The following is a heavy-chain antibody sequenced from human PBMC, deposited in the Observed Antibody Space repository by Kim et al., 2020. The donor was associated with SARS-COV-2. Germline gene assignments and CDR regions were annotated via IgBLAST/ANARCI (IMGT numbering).Heavy chain of an antibody. CDR1: GFTFSSYE. CDR3: ARYESGGEIAAAGTEALDY. Sequence: GGSLRLSCAASGFTFSSYEMNWVRQAPGKGLEWVSYISSSGSTIYYADSVKGRFTISRDNAKNSLYLQMNSLRAEDTAVYYCARYESGGEIAAAGTEALDYWGQGTLVTVSS. J-gene: IGHJ4*02. V-gene: IGHV3-48*03. D-gene: IGHD6-13*01. CDR2: ISSSGSTI.